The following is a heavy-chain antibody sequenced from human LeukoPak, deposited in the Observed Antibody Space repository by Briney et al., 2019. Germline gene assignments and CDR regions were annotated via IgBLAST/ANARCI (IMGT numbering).Heavy chain of an antibody. CDR2: IYSGGST. Sequence: GGSLRLSCAASGFTVSSNYMSWVRQAPGKGLEWVSVIYSGGSTYYADSVKGRFTISRHNSKNTLYLQMNSLRAEDTAVYYCARDSRPRYCSGGSCYPVYYYYGMDVWGQGTTVTVSS. CDR1: GFTVSSNY. D-gene: IGHD2-15*01. J-gene: IGHJ6*02. CDR3: ARDSRPRYCSGGSCYPVYYYYGMDV. V-gene: IGHV3-53*04.